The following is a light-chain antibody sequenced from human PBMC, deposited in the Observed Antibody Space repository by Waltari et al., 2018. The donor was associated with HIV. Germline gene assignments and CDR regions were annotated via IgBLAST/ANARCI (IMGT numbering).Light chain of an antibody. Sequence: QSALTQPASVSGSPGQSITISCTGTSSDVGAFSSVSWDQLNAGKAPKRWIYEVSNRPAGVSNRVSGSESGNTASLTSAGLQAEEEADYYCSSYTTSSTWVFGGGTTLTVL. CDR1: SSDVGAFSS. CDR3: SSYTTSSTWV. CDR2: EVS. V-gene: IGLV2-14*01. J-gene: IGLJ3*02.